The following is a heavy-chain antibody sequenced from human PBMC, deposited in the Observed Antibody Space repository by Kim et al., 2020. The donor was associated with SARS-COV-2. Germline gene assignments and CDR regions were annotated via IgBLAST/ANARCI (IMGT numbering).Heavy chain of an antibody. CDR2: ISGSCGST. CDR1: GFTFSSYA. D-gene: IGHD4-4*01. Sequence: GGSLRLSCAASGFTFSSYAMSWVRQAPGKGLEWVSAISGSCGSTYYADSVKGRFTISRDNSKNTLYLPMNSLRAEDTAVYYCAKDSADSNYYYYYYMDVWGKGTTVTVSS. CDR3: AKDSADSNYYYYYYMDV. V-gene: IGHV3-23*01. J-gene: IGHJ6*03.